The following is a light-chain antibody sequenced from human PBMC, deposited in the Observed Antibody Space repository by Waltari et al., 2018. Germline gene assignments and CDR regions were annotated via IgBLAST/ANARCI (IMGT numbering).Light chain of an antibody. CDR1: QSVSSSY. Sequence: ELVLTQSPGTLSLSPGARATLACRASQSVSSSYLAWYQQKPGQARRLLIYGASSRATGIPDRFSGSGSGTDFTLTISRLEPEDFAVYYCQQYGSSPGTFGQGTKVEIK. J-gene: IGKJ1*01. CDR2: GAS. CDR3: QQYGSSPGT. V-gene: IGKV3-20*01.